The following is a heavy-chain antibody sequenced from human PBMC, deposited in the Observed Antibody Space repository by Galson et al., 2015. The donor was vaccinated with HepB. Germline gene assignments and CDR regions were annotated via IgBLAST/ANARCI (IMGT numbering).Heavy chain of an antibody. CDR3: SRGRTYDFWNSYYDFDY. Sequence: SLRLSCAASGFTFSSFAMHWVRQAPGKGLEWVAFISNDGSKTQYGESVKGRFIISRDNSKNTLFLQMSSLRAEDAAVYYCSRGRTYDFWNSYYDFDYWGQGSLVTVSS. D-gene: IGHD3-3*01. CDR1: GFTFSSFA. V-gene: IGHV3-30-3*01. J-gene: IGHJ4*02. CDR2: ISNDGSKT.